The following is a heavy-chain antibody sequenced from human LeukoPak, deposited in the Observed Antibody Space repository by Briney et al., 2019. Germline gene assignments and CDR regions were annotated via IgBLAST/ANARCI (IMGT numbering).Heavy chain of an antibody. D-gene: IGHD3-22*01. J-gene: IGHJ4*02. CDR1: GFTFSSYA. CDR2: ISGSGGST. Sequence: GGSLRLSCAASGFTFSSYAMSWVRQAPGKGLEWVSAISGSGGSTYYADSVKGRFTISRDNSKNTLYLQMNSLRAEDTAVYYCAKGPYYYDSSGYSGYWGQGTLVTVSS. CDR3: AKGPYYYDSSGYSGY. V-gene: IGHV3-23*01.